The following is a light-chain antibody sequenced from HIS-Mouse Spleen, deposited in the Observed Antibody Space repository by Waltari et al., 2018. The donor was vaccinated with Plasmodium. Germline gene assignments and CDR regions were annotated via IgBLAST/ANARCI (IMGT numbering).Light chain of an antibody. Sequence: QLVLTQSPSASASLGASVKLTCTLSSGHSSYAIAWHQEQPEKGPRYLMKRNSDGSHSKGDGIPVLFSGSSSGAEPYRTISSLQSEDEADYYCQTWGTGMGVFGGGTKLTVL. CDR3: QTWGTGMGV. CDR2: RNSDGSH. J-gene: IGLJ2*01. CDR1: SGHSSYA. V-gene: IGLV4-69*01.